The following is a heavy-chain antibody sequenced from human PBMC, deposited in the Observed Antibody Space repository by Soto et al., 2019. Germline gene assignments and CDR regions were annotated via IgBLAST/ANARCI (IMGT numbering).Heavy chain of an antibody. D-gene: IGHD2-2*01. CDR1: GGTFSSYA. V-gene: IGHV1-69*13. J-gene: IGHJ6*02. CDR2: IIPIFGTA. CDR3: ARRGYCSSTSCYFYYYYYGMDV. Sequence: ASVKVSCKASGGTFSSYAISWVRQAPGQGLEWMGGIIPIFGTANYAQKFQGRVTITADESTSTAYMELSSLGSEDTAVYYCARRGYCSSTSCYFYYYYYGMDVWGQGTTVTVSS.